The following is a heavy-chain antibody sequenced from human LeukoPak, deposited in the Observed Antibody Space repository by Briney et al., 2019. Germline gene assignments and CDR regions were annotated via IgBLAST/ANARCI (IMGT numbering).Heavy chain of an antibody. J-gene: IGHJ3*02. Sequence: PSPTLSLTWTVAGGSISSYYCSWIQQPPGKGRGWIGYIYYSGSTDYNPSLKGRVTISVDTPKNQFSLKLSSVTDADTAVYYCAREEDYYDSSGYQNAFDIWGQGTMVTVSS. V-gene: IGHV4-59*01. D-gene: IGHD3-22*01. CDR3: AREEDYYDSSGYQNAFDI. CDR2: IYYSGST. CDR1: GGSISSYY.